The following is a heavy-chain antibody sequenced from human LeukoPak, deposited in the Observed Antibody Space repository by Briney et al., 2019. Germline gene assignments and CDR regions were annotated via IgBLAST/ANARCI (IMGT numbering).Heavy chain of an antibody. CDR2: ISSSSYI. J-gene: IGHJ5*02. CDR3: ARGGYSSGWYNWFDP. CDR1: GFTFSSYS. Sequence: GGSLRLSCAASGFTFSSYSMNWVRQAPGKGLEWVSSISSSSYIYYADSVKGRFTISRDNAKNSLYLQMNSLRAEDTAVYYCARGGYSSGWYNWFDPWGQGTLVTVSS. D-gene: IGHD6-19*01. V-gene: IGHV3-21*01.